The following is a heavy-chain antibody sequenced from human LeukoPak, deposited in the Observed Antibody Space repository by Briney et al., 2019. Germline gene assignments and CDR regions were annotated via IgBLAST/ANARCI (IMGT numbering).Heavy chain of an antibody. CDR3: TTSGWFDH. Sequence: GGFLRLSCVASRFAFSQAWMSWVRQAPGKGLEWVGRIKSESDGGTTDYAAPVKGRFTISRDDSKNTLFLQMNSLQTEDTAVYYCTTSGWFDHWGQGTLVTVSS. CDR2: IKSESDGGTT. V-gene: IGHV3-15*01. D-gene: IGHD1-26*01. CDR1: RFAFSQAW. J-gene: IGHJ5*02.